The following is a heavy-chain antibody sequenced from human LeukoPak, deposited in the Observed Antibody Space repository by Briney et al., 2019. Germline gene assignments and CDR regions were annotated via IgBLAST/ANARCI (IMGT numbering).Heavy chain of an antibody. CDR1: GFTLVPYT. CDR3: ARDLMLRLGELDL. V-gene: IGHV3-21*01. J-gene: IGHJ5*02. CDR2: IGSLGSDI. D-gene: IGHD3-16*01. Sequence: GGSLRLSCAASGFTLVPYTMNWVRQVPGKGLEWVSSIGSLGSDIYYTDSVKGRFTVSRDNAQNSLYLQMNSLRAEDTALYYCARDLMLRLGELDLWGQGTLVTVSS.